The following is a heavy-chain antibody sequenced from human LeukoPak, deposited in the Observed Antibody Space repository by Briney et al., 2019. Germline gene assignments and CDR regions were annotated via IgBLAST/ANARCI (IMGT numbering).Heavy chain of an antibody. V-gene: IGHV4-39*01. CDR1: GGSISTSGYY. Sequence: SETLSLTCSVSGGSISTSGYYWGWLRQPQGRGLEWIASMYYSGLTYYNPSLKSRVTTSVDMSKSQSSLKLTSVTAADTAVYYCARGQSGYFAYWGQGTLVTVSS. CDR3: ARGQSGYFAY. J-gene: IGHJ4*02. D-gene: IGHD5-12*01. CDR2: MYYSGLT.